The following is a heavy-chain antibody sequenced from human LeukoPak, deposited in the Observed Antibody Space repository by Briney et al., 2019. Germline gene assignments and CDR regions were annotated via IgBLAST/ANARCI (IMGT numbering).Heavy chain of an antibody. CDR2: IKSITDGGTT. CDR3: TTDNDFWSGYMPVIDY. V-gene: IGHV3-15*01. CDR1: GFTFSNAW. J-gene: IGHJ4*02. D-gene: IGHD3-3*01. Sequence: PGGSLRLSCAASGFTFSNAWMSWVRQAPGKGLEWVGRIKSITDGGTTDYAAPVKGRFTISRDDSKNTLYLQMNSLKTEDTAVYYCTTDNDFWSGYMPVIDYWGQGTLVTVSS.